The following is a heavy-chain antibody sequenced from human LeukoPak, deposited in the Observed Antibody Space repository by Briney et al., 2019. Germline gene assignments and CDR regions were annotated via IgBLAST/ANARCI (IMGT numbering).Heavy chain of an antibody. J-gene: IGHJ4*02. CDR3: ATYYYGSGTPLDY. CDR2: IYSGGNT. V-gene: IGHV3-66*01. D-gene: IGHD3-10*01. Sequence: GGSLRLSCAASGFTVSSNYMIGVRQAPGKGLEWVSNIYSGGNTYYADSVKGRFTISRDNSKNTPYLQMNSLRAEDTAVYYCATYYYGSGTPLDYWGQGTLVTVSS. CDR1: GFTVSSNY.